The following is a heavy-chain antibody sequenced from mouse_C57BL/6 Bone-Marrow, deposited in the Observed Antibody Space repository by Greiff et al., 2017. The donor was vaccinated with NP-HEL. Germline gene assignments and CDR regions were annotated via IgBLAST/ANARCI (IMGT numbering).Heavy chain of an antibody. CDR2: IWWDDDK. Sequence: QVTLKVCGPGILQPSQTLSLTCSFSGFSLSTFGMGVGWIRQPSGKGLEWLAYIWWDDDKYYTPVLKRRLTISKDTSKNQVFLKIANVYTADTATYDGARMIGSYYGSSYRKTEAYWGQGTLVTVSA. J-gene: IGHJ3*01. CDR3: ARMIGSYYGSSYRKTEAY. CDR1: GFSLSTFGMG. V-gene: IGHV8-8*01. D-gene: IGHD1-1*01.